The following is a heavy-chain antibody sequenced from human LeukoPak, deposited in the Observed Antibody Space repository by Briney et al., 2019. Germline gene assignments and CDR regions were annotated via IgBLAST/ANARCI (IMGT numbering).Heavy chain of an antibody. CDR3: SKWGDYDVLTGYYDSDF. Sequence: PGASLRLSCAASGFTFSNYAMSWARQAPGKGLEWVSAIVGSGGSTYYADSVKGRFSISRDNSKNTLFLQMNSLRVEDTALYYCSKWGDYDVLTGYYDSDFWGQGTLVTVSS. V-gene: IGHV3-23*01. CDR2: IVGSGGST. J-gene: IGHJ5*01. D-gene: IGHD3-9*01. CDR1: GFTFSNYA.